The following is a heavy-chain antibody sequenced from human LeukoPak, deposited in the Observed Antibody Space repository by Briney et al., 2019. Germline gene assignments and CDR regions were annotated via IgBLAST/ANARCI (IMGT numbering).Heavy chain of an antibody. CDR1: GFTFSSYG. D-gene: IGHD3-10*01. J-gene: IGHJ4*02. Sequence: PGRSLRLSCAASGFTFSSYGIHWVRQAPGKGLEWVAVISYDGSNKYYADSVKGRFTISRDNSKNTLYLQMNSLRAEDTAVYYCAKAGGMARGLMLYYFDYWGQGTLVTVSS. V-gene: IGHV3-30*18. CDR2: ISYDGSNK. CDR3: AKAGGMARGLMLYYFDY.